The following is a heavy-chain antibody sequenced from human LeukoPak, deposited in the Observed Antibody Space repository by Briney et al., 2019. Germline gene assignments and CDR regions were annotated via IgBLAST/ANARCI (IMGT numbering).Heavy chain of an antibody. J-gene: IGHJ4*02. Sequence: GGSLRLSCAASGFTFSSYDMNWVCQAPGKGLEWVSYISSSGITIFYADSVKGRFTISRDNSKNTLYLQLNGVRAEDTAIYYCAKAGPVVRGFIGYYWGQGTLVTVSS. D-gene: IGHD3-10*01. CDR3: AKAGPVVRGFIGYY. CDR1: GFTFSSYD. CDR2: ISSSGITI. V-gene: IGHV3-48*03.